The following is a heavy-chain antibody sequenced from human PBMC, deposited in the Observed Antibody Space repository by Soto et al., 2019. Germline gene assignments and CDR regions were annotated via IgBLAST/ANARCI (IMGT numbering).Heavy chain of an antibody. Sequence: GGSLRLSCAASGFTFSSYAMSWVRQAPGKGLEWVSAISGSGGSTYYADSVKGRFTISRDNSKNTLYLQMNSRRAEDTAIYYCAKDLLEWLVQGDFQHWGQGTLVTVSS. V-gene: IGHV3-23*01. CDR2: ISGSGGST. D-gene: IGHD6-19*01. CDR3: AKDLLEWLVQGDFQH. CDR1: GFTFSSYA. J-gene: IGHJ1*01.